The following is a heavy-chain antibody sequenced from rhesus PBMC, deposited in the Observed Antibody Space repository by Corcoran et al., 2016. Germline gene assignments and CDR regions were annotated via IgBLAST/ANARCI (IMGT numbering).Heavy chain of an antibody. CDR2: IYGNSAST. CDR1: VGSISGYYY. V-gene: IGHV4-73*01. J-gene: IGHJ5-1*01. CDR3: ARETTWGRFDV. D-gene: IGHD1-44*01. Sequence: QVKLQQWGEGLVKPSETLSLTCAVYVGSISGYYYWSWIRQPPGKGLEWIGYIYGNSASTNNNPSLKNRVTISKATSKNQFSLKLSSVTAADTAVYYCARETTWGRFDVWGPGVLVTVSS.